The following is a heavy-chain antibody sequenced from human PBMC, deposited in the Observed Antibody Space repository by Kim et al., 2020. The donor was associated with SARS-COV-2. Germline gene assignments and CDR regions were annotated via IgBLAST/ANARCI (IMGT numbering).Heavy chain of an antibody. V-gene: IGHV4-59*01. Sequence: SETLSLTCTVSGGSISSYYWSWIRQPPGKGLEWIGYIYYSGSTNYNPSLKSRVTISVDTSKNQFSLKLSSVTAADTAVYYCARDRGRDGYVDYWGQGTLVTVSS. J-gene: IGHJ4*02. CDR3: ARDRGRDGYVDY. CDR2: IYYSGST. CDR1: GGSISSYY. D-gene: IGHD2-15*01.